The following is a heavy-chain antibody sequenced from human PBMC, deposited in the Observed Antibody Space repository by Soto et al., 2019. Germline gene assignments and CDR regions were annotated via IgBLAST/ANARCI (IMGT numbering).Heavy chain of an antibody. D-gene: IGHD3-22*01. CDR3: AKGTGSGYTDAFDI. J-gene: IGHJ3*02. CDR1: GFTFRSYG. V-gene: IGHV3-30*18. CDR2: ISYAGSNK. Sequence: GGSLRLSCAASGFTFRSYGMHWVRQAPGKGLEWVAVISYAGSNKFHADSVKGRFTVSGDNSKNTLYLQMNSLRPEDTAVYYCAKGTGSGYTDAFDIWGQGTMVTVSS.